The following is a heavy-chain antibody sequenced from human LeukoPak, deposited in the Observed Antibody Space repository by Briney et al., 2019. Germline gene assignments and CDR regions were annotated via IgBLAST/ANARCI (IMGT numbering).Heavy chain of an antibody. V-gene: IGHV7-4-1*02. J-gene: IGHJ6*03. Sequence: ASVKVSCKASGYTFTSYAMNWVRQAPGQGLEWMGWINTNTGNPTYAQGFTGRFVFSLDTSVSTAYLQISSLKAEDTAVYYCARASRFLEWNYYYYYYMDVWGKGTTVTVSS. D-gene: IGHD3-3*01. CDR1: GYTFTSYA. CDR3: ARASRFLEWNYYYYYYMDV. CDR2: INTNTGNP.